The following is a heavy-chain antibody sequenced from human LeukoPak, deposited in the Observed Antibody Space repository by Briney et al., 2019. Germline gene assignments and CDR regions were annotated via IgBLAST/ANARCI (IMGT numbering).Heavy chain of an antibody. D-gene: IGHD4-11*01. Sequence: GGSLRLSCGASGFSFSLYGMHWVRQGPGKGLEWVAFIWAAGNDDFYADSVKGRFTISRDNARNTLYLEMNSLRVEDTAVYYCARSGFSNYFDYWGRGALVTVSS. CDR3: ARSGFSNYFDY. CDR2: IWAAGNDD. V-gene: IGHV3-33*03. CDR1: GFSFSLYG. J-gene: IGHJ4*02.